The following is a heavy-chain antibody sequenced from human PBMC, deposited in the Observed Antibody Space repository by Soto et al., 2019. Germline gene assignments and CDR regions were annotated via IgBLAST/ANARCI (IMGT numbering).Heavy chain of an antibody. CDR2: ISAYNGNT. Sequence: QVQLVQSGAEVKKPGASVKVSCKASGYTFTSYGISWVRQAPGQGLDGMGWISAYNGNTNYAQKLQGRVTMTTDTSTSTAYMELRSLRSDDTAVYYCARVGQGMYDYIWGSYQYYFDYWGQGTLVTVSS. J-gene: IGHJ4*02. CDR3: ARVGQGMYDYIWGSYQYYFDY. CDR1: GYTFTSYG. D-gene: IGHD3-16*02. V-gene: IGHV1-18*01.